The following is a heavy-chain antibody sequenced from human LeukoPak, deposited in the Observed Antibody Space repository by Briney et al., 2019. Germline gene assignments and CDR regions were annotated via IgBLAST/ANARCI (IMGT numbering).Heavy chain of an antibody. D-gene: IGHD3-10*01. CDR3: ARVGGSYGIDH. CDR2: IISDGSST. CDR1: GFTFSSHW. Sequence: QPGGSLRLSCVASGFTFSSHWMVWVRQAPGKGLVWVSRIISDGSSTNYADSVQGRFTISRDNAKNTLYLQMNSLRAEDTAVYYCARVGGSYGIDHWGQGTLVTVSS. V-gene: IGHV3-74*01. J-gene: IGHJ4*02.